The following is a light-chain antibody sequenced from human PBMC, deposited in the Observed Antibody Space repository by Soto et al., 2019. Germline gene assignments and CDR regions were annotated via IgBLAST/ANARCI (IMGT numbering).Light chain of an antibody. J-gene: IGLJ2*01. V-gene: IGLV1-47*01. Sequence: QSVLTQPPSASGTPGQRVTISCSGSSSNIGSNYVYWYQQLPGTAPKLLIYRNNQRPSAVADRFSGATSGTSASPATSGLLSEDDADYYCAAWDDSLSSLVFGGGTKLTVL. CDR1: SSNIGSNY. CDR3: AAWDDSLSSLV. CDR2: RNN.